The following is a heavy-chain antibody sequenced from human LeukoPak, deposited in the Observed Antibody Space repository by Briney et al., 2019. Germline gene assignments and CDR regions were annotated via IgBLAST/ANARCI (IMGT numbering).Heavy chain of an antibody. V-gene: IGHV3-30*02. CDR2: IRYDGSNK. CDR1: GFTFSSYW. J-gene: IGHJ4*02. CDR3: APRTVVTRPMSDY. Sequence: PGGSLRLSCAASGFTFSSYWMSWVRQAPGKGLEWVAFIRYDGSNKYYADSVKGRFTISRDNSKNTLYLQMNSLRAEDTAVYYCAPRTVVTRPMSDYWGQGTLVTVSS. D-gene: IGHD4-23*01.